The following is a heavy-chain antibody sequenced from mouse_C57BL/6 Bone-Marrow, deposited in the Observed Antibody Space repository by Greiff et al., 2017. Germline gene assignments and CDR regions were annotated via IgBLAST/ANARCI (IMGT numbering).Heavy chain of an antibody. CDR3: TTQGIPRYFDV. CDR2: IDPENGDT. Sequence: VHVKQSGAELVRPGASVKLSCTASGFNIKDDYMHWVKQRPEQGLEGIGWIDPENGDTEYASKFQGKAPITADTSSNTAYLQLSSLTSEDTAVYYCTTQGIPRYFDVWGTGTTVTVSS. D-gene: IGHD3-3*01. J-gene: IGHJ1*03. V-gene: IGHV14-4*01. CDR1: GFNIKDDY.